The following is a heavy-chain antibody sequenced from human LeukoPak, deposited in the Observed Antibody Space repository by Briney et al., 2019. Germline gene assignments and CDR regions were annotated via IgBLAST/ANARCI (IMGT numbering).Heavy chain of an antibody. D-gene: IGHD1-1*01. CDR1: GGSISSYY. Sequence: PSETLSLTCAVYGGSISSYYWSWIRQPAGKGLEWIGRIYTSGSTNYNPSLKSRVTMSVDTSKNQFSLKLSSVTAADTAVYYCARDYTTKLERRMYAFDIWGQGTMVTASS. CDR3: ARDYTTKLERRMYAFDI. J-gene: IGHJ3*02. V-gene: IGHV4-4*07. CDR2: IYTSGST.